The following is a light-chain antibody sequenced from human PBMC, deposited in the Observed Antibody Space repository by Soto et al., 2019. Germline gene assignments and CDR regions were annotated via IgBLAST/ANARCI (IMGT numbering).Light chain of an antibody. CDR1: TSDFGSNNY. CDR3: SSYAGSNIDYV. Sequence: QSALTQPPSASGSPGQSVTISCTGTTSDFGSNNYVSWYQQHPGKAPKLMIYEVNKRPSGVPDRFSGSKSGNTASLTVSGLQADDEADYYCSSYAGSNIDYVFGTGTKLTVL. J-gene: IGLJ1*01. CDR2: EVN. V-gene: IGLV2-8*01.